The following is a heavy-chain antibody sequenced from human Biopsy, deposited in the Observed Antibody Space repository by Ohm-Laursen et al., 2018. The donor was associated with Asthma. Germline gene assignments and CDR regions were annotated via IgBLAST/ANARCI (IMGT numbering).Heavy chain of an antibody. CDR3: ARRGGVRRYFDY. Sequence: TLSLTCTVSGGSISSGAYYWRWVRQPPGKGLEWIRYIYYIGSTYYNPSLKSRVAISLDTSKNQFSLKLSSVTAADTAVYFCARRGGVRRYFDYWGQGTLVTVSS. J-gene: IGHJ4*02. V-gene: IGHV4-30-4*01. CDR2: IYYIGST. D-gene: IGHD3-16*01. CDR1: GGSISSGAYY.